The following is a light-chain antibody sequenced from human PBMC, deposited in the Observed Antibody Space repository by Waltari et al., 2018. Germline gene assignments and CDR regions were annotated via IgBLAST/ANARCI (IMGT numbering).Light chain of an antibody. V-gene: IGLV1-44*01. CDR2: VND. CDR1: SSHIGSHT. J-gene: IGLJ3*02. CDR3: ATWDDSVDGWV. Sequence: QSVLTQAPSASGTPGQRITMSCSGSSSHIGSHTVNWYQQIPGTAPTPVVHVNDQRPSGVPDRFSGSKSGTSASLAISGLQSDDEAFYHCATWDDSVDGWVFGGGTRLTVL.